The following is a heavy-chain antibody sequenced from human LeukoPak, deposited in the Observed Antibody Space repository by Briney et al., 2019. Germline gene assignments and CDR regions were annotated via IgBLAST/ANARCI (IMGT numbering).Heavy chain of an antibody. CDR1: GGSISSYY. J-gene: IGHJ4*02. V-gene: IGHV4-4*07. CDR2: IYTSGST. Sequence: SETLSLTXTVSGGSISSYYWSWIRQPAGKGLEWIGRIYTSGSTNYNPSLKSRVTMSVDTSKNQFSLKLSSVTAADTAVYYCAKEGPSGSYLVDFDYWGQGTLVTVSS. CDR3: AKEGPSGSYLVDFDY. D-gene: IGHD1-26*01.